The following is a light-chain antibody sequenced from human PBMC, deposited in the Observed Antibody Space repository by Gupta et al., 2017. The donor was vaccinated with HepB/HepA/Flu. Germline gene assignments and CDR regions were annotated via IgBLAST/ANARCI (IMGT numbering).Light chain of an antibody. V-gene: IGLV3-27*01. CDR3: YSAADNNLGV. CDR2: NDS. J-gene: IGLJ2*01. CDR1: VLAKKY. Sequence: SHELTQPSSVSVSPRQAARITCSGDVLAKKYARWFQQKPGQAPVLVIYNDSGRPAGIPERFSGSSSGTAVTLTISGAQVEDEADYYCYSAADNNLGVFGGGTKLTVL.